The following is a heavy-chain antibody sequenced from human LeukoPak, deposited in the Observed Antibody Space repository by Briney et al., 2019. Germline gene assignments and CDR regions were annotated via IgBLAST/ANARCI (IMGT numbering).Heavy chain of an antibody. CDR3: ARLYYYDSSGDDY. D-gene: IGHD3-22*01. J-gene: IGHJ4*02. Sequence: ASVTVSCKASGYTFTGYYMHWVRQAPGQGLEWMGWINPNSGGTDCAQKFQGRVTMTRDTSISTAYMELSRLRSDDTAVYYCARLYYYDSSGDDYWGQGTLVTVSS. CDR2: INPNSGGT. CDR1: GYTFTGYY. V-gene: IGHV1-2*02.